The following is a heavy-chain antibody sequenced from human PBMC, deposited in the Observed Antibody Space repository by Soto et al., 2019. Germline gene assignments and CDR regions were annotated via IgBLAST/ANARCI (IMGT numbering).Heavy chain of an antibody. Sequence: SETLSLTGTVSGSSISSSSYYWGWIRQPQGKGLEWIGSIYYSGSTYYNPSLKTRVTISVDTSKNHFSLKLSSVTAADSAVYYCALNDDVWGTIDHWGQGTLVTVSS. CDR1: GSSISSSSYY. V-gene: IGHV4-39*01. J-gene: IGHJ4*02. CDR3: ALNDDVWGTIDH. D-gene: IGHD3-16*01. CDR2: IYYSGST.